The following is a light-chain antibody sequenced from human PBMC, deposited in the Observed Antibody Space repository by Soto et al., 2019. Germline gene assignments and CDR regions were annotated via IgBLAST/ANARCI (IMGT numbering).Light chain of an antibody. Sequence: ETVMTQSPATLSESQGERATLSCRASKSVSNNLAWYQQKPGQAPRLLIYGASARATGIPARFSGSGFGTEFTLTISSLQSEDSAVYYCQHYNEWPLTFGGGTKVEI. J-gene: IGKJ4*01. CDR3: QHYNEWPLT. CDR2: GAS. V-gene: IGKV3-15*01. CDR1: KSVSNN.